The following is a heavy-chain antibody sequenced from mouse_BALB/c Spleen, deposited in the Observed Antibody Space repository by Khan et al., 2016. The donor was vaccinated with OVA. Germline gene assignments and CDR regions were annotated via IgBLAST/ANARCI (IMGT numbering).Heavy chain of an antibody. D-gene: IGHD2-10*01. CDR1: GFSLTNYG. Sequence: QVQLKQSGPGLVAPSQSLSITCTISGFSLTNYGVHWVRLPPGKGLEWLVVIWSDGSTTYNSALKSRLSISKDNSKSQVFLKMNSLQTDDTAMYYCARQPYYHYYVMDYWGQGTSVTVS. CDR2: IWSDGST. V-gene: IGHV2-6-1*01. CDR3: ARQPYYHYYVMDY. J-gene: IGHJ4*01.